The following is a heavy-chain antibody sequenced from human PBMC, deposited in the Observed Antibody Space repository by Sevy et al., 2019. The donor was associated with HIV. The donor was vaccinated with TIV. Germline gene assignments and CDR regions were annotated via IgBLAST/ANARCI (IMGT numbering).Heavy chain of an antibody. Sequence: GGSLRLSCAASGFTFSNYGIHWVRQAPGKGLEWVAITSYDGHNNYYEDSVKGRFTISRVNSKNTLYLQMNSLRAEDTAVYYCAKDLLQLTIKELAQDYYYGMDVWGQGTTVTVSS. CDR3: AKDLLQLTIKELAQDYYYGMDV. CDR2: TSYDGHNN. D-gene: IGHD1-26*01. CDR1: GFTFSNYG. J-gene: IGHJ6*02. V-gene: IGHV3-30*18.